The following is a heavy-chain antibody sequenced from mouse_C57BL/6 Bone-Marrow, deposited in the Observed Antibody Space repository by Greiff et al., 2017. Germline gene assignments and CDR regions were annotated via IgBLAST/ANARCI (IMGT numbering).Heavy chain of an antibody. CDR2: IYPGSGNT. CDR3: ARGDFWFAY. Sequence: QVQLKESGAELVRPGASVKLSCKASGYTFTDYYINWVKQRPGQGLEWIARIYPGSGNTYYNEKFKGKATLTAEKSSSTAYMPLSSLTSEDSAVYYCARGDFWFAYWGQGTLVTVSA. CDR1: GYTFTDYY. V-gene: IGHV1-76*01. J-gene: IGHJ3*01.